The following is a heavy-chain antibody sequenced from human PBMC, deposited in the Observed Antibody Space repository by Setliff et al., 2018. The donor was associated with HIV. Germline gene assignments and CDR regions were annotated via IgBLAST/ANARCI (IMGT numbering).Heavy chain of an antibody. CDR2: INHSGST. CDR3: ARGVNFDY. Sequence: SETLSLTCAVFGGSFTDIGGSFTDYYWIWIRQPPGKGLEWIGEINHSGSTHYNPSLKSRFIISVDTSKNQFSLKVNSMTAADTAVYYCARGVNFDYWGQGTQVTVSS. V-gene: IGHV4-34*01. CDR1: GGSFTDIGGSFTDYY. J-gene: IGHJ4*02.